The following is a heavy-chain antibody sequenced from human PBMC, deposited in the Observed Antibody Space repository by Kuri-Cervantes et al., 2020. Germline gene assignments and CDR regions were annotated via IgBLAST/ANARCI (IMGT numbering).Heavy chain of an antibody. CDR3: ATDGGPYGSGSYPRV. D-gene: IGHD3-10*01. CDR2: INPSGGST. CDR1: GYTFTSYY. V-gene: IGHV1-46*01. J-gene: IGHJ3*01. Sequence: ASVKVSCKASGYTFTSYYMHWVRQAPGQGLEWMGIINPSGGSTSYAQKFQGRVTMTRDTSTSTVYMELSSLRSEDTAVYYCATDGGPYGSGSYPRVWGQGTMVTVSS.